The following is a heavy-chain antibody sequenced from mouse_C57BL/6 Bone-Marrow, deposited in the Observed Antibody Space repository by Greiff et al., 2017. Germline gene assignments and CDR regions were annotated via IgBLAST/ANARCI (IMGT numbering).Heavy chain of an antibody. J-gene: IGHJ1*03. CDR2: IDPSDSST. D-gene: IGHD1-1*01. CDR3: ARSITTVVYWYFDV. V-gene: IGHV1-50*01. CDR1: GYTFTSYW. Sequence: VQLQQSGAELVKPGASVKLSCKASGYTFTSYWMQWVKQRPGQGLEWIGEIDPSDSSTNYNQKFKGKATLTVDTSSSTAYMQLSSLTSEDSAVYYCARSITTVVYWYFDVWGTGTTVTVSS.